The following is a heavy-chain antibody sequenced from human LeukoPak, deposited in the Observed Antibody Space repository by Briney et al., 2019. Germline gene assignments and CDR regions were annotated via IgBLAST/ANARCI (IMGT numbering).Heavy chain of an antibody. J-gene: IGHJ4*02. CDR3: ARSNRAGFFFDY. CDR1: GGSINNYY. Sequence: SETLSLTCTVSGGSINNYYWSWIRQPPGKGLEWIGYIYYSGSTDYTSSLKSRVTMSIDTSKNQFSLRLSSVTAADTAVYYCARSNRAGFFFDYWGQGTLVTVSS. D-gene: IGHD1-14*01. CDR2: IYYSGST. V-gene: IGHV4-59*08.